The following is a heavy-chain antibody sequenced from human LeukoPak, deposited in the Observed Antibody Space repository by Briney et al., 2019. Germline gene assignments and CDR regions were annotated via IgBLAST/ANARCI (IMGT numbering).Heavy chain of an antibody. D-gene: IGHD1-26*01. J-gene: IGHJ5*02. CDR2: ISPNGGGT. Sequence: ASVKVSCKASGYTFSGYYIHWVRQAPGQGLEWMGRISPNGGGTNYAQRFQGRVTMTGDTSITTAYMELSSLTFDDTAVYYCARDREQGPRFDPWGQGTLVTVSS. CDR3: ARDREQGPRFDP. CDR1: GYTFSGYY. V-gene: IGHV1-2*06.